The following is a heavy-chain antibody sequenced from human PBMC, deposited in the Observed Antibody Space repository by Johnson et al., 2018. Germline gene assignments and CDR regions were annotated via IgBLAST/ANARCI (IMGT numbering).Heavy chain of an antibody. Sequence: VQLVQSGGGLVQPGGSLRLSCAASGFTFSYYAMNWVRQAPGKGLEWVSGLSGSGGSTYSADSVKGRCTIARDNSKNTLYLQVSSLRGEDTAVYYCAKQGYSNYWFVQHWGQGTLVTVSA. CDR1: GFTFSYYA. D-gene: IGHD4-11*01. V-gene: IGHV3-23*04. J-gene: IGHJ1*01. CDR3: AKQGYSNYWFVQH. CDR2: LSGSGGST.